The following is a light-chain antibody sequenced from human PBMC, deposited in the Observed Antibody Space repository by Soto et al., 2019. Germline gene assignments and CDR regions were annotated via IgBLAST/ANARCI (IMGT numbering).Light chain of an antibody. J-gene: IGKJ4*01. CDR2: GAS. Sequence: EIVLTQSPGTLSLSPGERATLSCRASQSVSSSYLAWYQQKPGQAPRLLIYGASSRATGIPDRFSGSGSGTDFTLTISRLEPEDFAVYYCQQYRSSPLTFGGGTRWRSN. CDR3: QQYRSSPLT. CDR1: QSVSSSY. V-gene: IGKV3-20*01.